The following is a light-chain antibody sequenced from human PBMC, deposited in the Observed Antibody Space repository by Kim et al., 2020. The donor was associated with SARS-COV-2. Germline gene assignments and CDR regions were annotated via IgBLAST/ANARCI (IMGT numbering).Light chain of an antibody. CDR1: QSILYSSNNKNY. V-gene: IGKV4-1*01. CDR3: QQYYSTPLT. J-gene: IGKJ4*01. Sequence: ATINCKSSQSILYSSNNKNYLAWYQQRPGQPPQLLLYGASTRQSGVPDRFSSSGSETDFTLTISSLQAEDVAVYYCQQYYSTPLTFGGGTKVDIK. CDR2: GAS.